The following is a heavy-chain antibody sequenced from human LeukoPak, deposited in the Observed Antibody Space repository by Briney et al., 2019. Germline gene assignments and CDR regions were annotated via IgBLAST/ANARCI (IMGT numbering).Heavy chain of an antibody. CDR1: GGSISSYY. V-gene: IGHV4-59*08. CDR3: ARRDYNYYGMDV. Sequence: PSETLSLTCTVSGGSISSYYWSWIRQPPGKGLEWIASIYCSGSTNYNPSLQSRVTTSVDTSKNQFSLKLSSVTAADTAVYYCARRDYNYYGMDVWGRGTTVTVSS. J-gene: IGHJ6*02. CDR2: IYCSGST.